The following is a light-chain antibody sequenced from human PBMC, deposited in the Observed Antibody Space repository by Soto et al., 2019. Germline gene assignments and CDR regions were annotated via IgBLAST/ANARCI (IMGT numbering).Light chain of an antibody. CDR3: WSYARSSIPYV. Sequence: QSALTQPASVSGSPGQSITISCTGTSSDVGSYNLVSWYQQHPGKAPKLMIYEGSKRPSGVSNRFSGSKSGNTASLTISGLQAEDEADYYYWSYARSSIPYVFGTGTKLTVL. J-gene: IGLJ1*01. V-gene: IGLV2-23*01. CDR1: SSDVGSYNL. CDR2: EGS.